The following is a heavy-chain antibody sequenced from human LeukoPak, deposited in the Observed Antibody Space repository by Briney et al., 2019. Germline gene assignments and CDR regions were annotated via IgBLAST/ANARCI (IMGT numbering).Heavy chain of an antibody. CDR2: IKEDGSEM. CDR1: GFTFTSAP. CDR3: ARQRYSDY. V-gene: IGHV3-7*01. Sequence: PGGSLRLSCVLSGFTFTSAPMNWVRQAPGKGLEWVANIKEDGSEMSYVDSVKGRFTISRDNAKNSLSLEMSSLRAEDTAVYYCARQRYSDYWGQGTLVTVSS. D-gene: IGHD2-15*01. J-gene: IGHJ4*02.